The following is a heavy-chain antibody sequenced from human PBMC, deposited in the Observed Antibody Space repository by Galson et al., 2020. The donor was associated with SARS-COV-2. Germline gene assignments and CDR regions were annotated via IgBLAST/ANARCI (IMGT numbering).Heavy chain of an antibody. CDR3: AKEGGTGWATDYFEH. CDR1: GFTFRNYA. D-gene: IGHD6-19*01. J-gene: IGHJ1*01. V-gene: IGHV3-23*01. CDR2: LNNRGDDT. Sequence: GGSLRLSCAASGFTFRNYAMAWVRQAPGKGLEWVSLLNNRGDDTYYAASVKGRLTISRDNSKNTLYLQVNNLRVEDTAIYYCAKEGGTGWATDYFEHWGQGILVTVSS.